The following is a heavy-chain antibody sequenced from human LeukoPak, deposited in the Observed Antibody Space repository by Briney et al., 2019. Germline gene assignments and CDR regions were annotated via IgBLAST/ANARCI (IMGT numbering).Heavy chain of an antibody. J-gene: IGHJ3*02. CDR2: IYYSGST. CDR1: GGSISSYY. D-gene: IGHD3-3*01. Sequence: SETLSLTCTVSGGSISSYYWSWIRQPPGKGLEWIGYIYYSGSTNYNPSLKSRVTISVDTSKNQFSLKLSSVTAADTAVYYRAMSRYDFGAAFDIWGQGTMVTVSS. V-gene: IGHV4-59*01. CDR3: AMSRYDFGAAFDI.